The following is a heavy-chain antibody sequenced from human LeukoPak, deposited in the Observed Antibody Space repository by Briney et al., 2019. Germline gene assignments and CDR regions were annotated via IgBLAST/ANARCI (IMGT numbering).Heavy chain of an antibody. CDR2: VSYDGSNK. V-gene: IGHV3-30*04. CDR1: QFTFNNYL. CDR3: ARSYRYGFDY. Sequence: GGSLRLSCAASQFTFNNYLIHWVRQAPGKGPEWVATVSYDGSNKYYADSVKGRFTISRDNSKNTLDLQMNSLRAEDTVVYYCARSYRYGFDYWGQGTLVTVSS. J-gene: IGHJ4*02. D-gene: IGHD5-18*01.